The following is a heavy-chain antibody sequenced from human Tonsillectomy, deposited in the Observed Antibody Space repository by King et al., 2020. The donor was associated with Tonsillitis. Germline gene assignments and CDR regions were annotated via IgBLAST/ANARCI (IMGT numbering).Heavy chain of an antibody. V-gene: IGHV3-23*04. Sequence: VQLVESGGGLVQPGRSLRLSCAASGFTFSSYDMSWVRQAPGKGLEWVAAISDNGISTNYADSVKGRFTIFRDNAASTSFLQMNSQRAEDTAVYYCAKDNFDSGWANIDYWGRGTLVTVSS. CDR2: ISDNGIST. CDR1: GFTFSSYD. J-gene: IGHJ4*02. D-gene: IGHD6-19*01. CDR3: AKDNFDSGWANIDY.